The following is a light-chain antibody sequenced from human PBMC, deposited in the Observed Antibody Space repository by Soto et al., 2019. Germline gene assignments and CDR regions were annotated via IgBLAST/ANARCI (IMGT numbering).Light chain of an antibody. CDR2: GAS. Sequence: EIVVSHSPCTLSLSAVDRAALSCRGSQTVSNNYLAWCQQKPGQAPRVIMYGASRRATGIPDRFSGGGSGTDFTLTISRLEPEDFAVYFCQQYAGPPTTFGQGTRLEIK. CDR1: QTVSNNY. CDR3: QQYAGPPTT. V-gene: IGKV3-20*01. J-gene: IGKJ5*01.